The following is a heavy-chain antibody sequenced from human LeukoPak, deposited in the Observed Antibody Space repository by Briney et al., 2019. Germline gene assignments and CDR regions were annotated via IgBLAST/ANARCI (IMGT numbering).Heavy chain of an antibody. CDR3: ARSGWDCSSTSCYVGYYFDY. Sequence: GGSLRLSCAASGFTFSSYSMNWVRQAPGKRLEWVSYISSSSSTIYYADSVKGRFTISRDNAKNSLYLQMNSLRDEDTAVYYCARSGWDCSSTSCYVGYYFDYWGQGTLVTVSS. CDR2: ISSSSSTI. D-gene: IGHD2-2*01. V-gene: IGHV3-48*02. CDR1: GFTFSSYS. J-gene: IGHJ4*02.